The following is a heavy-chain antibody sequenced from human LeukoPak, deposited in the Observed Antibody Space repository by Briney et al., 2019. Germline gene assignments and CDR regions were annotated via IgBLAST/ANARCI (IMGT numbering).Heavy chain of an antibody. CDR1: GFTFSSYG. D-gene: IGHD6-19*01. J-gene: IGHJ1*01. CDR3: ARATHPGSSGSFQH. V-gene: IGHV3-30*02. Sequence: GGSLRLSCAASGFTFSSYGMHWVRQAPGKGLEWVAFIRYDGSNKYYADSVKGRFTISRDNSKNTLYLQMNSLRAEDTAVYYCARATHPGSSGSFQHWGQGTLVTVSS. CDR2: IRYDGSNK.